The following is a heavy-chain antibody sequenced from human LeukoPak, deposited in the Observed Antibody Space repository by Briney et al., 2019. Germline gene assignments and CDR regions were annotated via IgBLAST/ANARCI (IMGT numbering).Heavy chain of an antibody. J-gene: IGHJ4*02. V-gene: IGHV3-30-3*01. CDR1: GFTFSSYA. Sequence: GGSLRLSCAASGFTFSSYAMHWVRQAPGKGLEWVAVISYDGSNKYYADSVKGRFTISRDNSKNTLYLQMNSLRAEDTAVYYCAISRGYSGYEPYYFDYWGQGTLVTVSS. D-gene: IGHD5-12*01. CDR2: ISYDGSNK. CDR3: AISRGYSGYEPYYFDY.